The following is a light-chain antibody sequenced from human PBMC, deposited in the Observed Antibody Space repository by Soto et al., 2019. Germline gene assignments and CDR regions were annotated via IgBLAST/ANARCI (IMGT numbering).Light chain of an antibody. CDR2: EVS. Sequence: QSALTQPASVSGSPGQSITISCTGTSSDVGGYNYVSWYQQHPGKAPKLMIYEVSNRPSGVSNRFSGSKSGNTASLTISGLQAKDEADYYCSSYTSSSTLAVFGTGTKLTVL. CDR3: SSYTSSSTLAV. CDR1: SSDVGGYNY. V-gene: IGLV2-14*01. J-gene: IGLJ1*01.